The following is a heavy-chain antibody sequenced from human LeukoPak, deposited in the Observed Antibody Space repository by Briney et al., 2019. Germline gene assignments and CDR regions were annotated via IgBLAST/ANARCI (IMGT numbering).Heavy chain of an antibody. V-gene: IGHV4-31*03. Sequence: SETLSLTCTVSGGSISSGGYYWSWIRQHPGKGLEWIGYIYYSGSTYYNPSLKSRVTISVDTSKNQFTLKLSSVTAADTAVYYCARGVYSGSFNIPYNFDYWGQGTLVTVSS. CDR1: GGSISSGGYY. D-gene: IGHD1-26*01. J-gene: IGHJ4*02. CDR3: ARGVYSGSFNIPYNFDY. CDR2: IYYSGST.